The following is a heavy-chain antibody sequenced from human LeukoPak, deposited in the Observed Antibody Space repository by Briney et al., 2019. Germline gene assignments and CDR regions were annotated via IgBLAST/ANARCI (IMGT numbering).Heavy chain of an antibody. CDR3: ARGVGGANPRTYFDY. Sequence: GASVKVSCKASGYTFTSYAMHWVRQAPGQGLEWMGGIIPIFGTANYAQKFQGRVTITTDESTSTAYMELSSLRSEDTAVYYCARGVGGANPRTYFDYWGQGTLVTVSS. CDR2: IIPIFGTA. V-gene: IGHV1-69*05. J-gene: IGHJ4*02. D-gene: IGHD3-16*01. CDR1: GYTFTSYA.